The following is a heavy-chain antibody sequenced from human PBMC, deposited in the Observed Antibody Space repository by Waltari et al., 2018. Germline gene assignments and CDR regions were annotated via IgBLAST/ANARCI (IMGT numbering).Heavy chain of an antibody. CDR2: ISSSSSTI. D-gene: IGHD3-3*01. Sequence: EVQLVESGGGLVQPGGSLRLSCAASGFTFSSYSMNWVRQAPGQGLGGVSYISSSSSTIYYADSVKGRFTISRDNAKNSLYLQMNSLRAEDTAVYYCARVGLRFSHWWRKGVKDGMDVWGQGTTVTVSS. V-gene: IGHV3-48*01. J-gene: IGHJ6*02. CDR3: ARVGLRFSHWWRKGVKDGMDV. CDR1: GFTFSSYS.